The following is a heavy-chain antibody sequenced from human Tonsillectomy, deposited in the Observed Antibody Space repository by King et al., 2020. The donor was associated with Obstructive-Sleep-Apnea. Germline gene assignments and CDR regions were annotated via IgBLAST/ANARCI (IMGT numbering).Heavy chain of an antibody. CDR1: GFTFSSYT. CDR3: ARAEDHGRNWYFPRYFFDY. V-gene: IGHV3-30*04. D-gene: IGHD6-13*01. CDR2: ISYDGTNT. Sequence: HVQLVESGGGVVQPGRSLRLSCAASGFTFSSYTLHWVRQAPGTGLEWVAVISYDGTNTFYADSVKGRFTISRDNFKNRLYLQMSSLRPEDTAVYYCARAEDHGRNWYFPRYFFDYWSPGTLVTVSS. J-gene: IGHJ4*02.